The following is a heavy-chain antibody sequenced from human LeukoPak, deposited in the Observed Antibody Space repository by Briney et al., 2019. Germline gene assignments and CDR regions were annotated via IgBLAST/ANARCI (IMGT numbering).Heavy chain of an antibody. Sequence: GASVKVSCKASGYTFTAYHIHWVRQAPGQELEWMGWINTNNGGTNYAQKFQGSVTMTRDTSISTAYMELSRLRSDDTAMYYCARDYYDSSGHRFDYWGQGTLVTVSS. J-gene: IGHJ4*02. D-gene: IGHD3-22*01. CDR3: ARDYYDSSGHRFDY. CDR2: INTNNGGT. V-gene: IGHV1-2*02. CDR1: GYTFTAYH.